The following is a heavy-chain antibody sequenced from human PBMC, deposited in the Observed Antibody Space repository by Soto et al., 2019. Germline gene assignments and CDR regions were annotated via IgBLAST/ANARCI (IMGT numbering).Heavy chain of an antibody. J-gene: IGHJ4*02. Sequence: SETLSLTCAVYGGSFSGYYWSWIRQPPGKGLEWIGEINHSGSTNYNPSLKSRVTISVATSNNQFSLKLSSVTAADTAVYYCARGRSYDFWSGTRYFDYWGQGTLVTVSS. V-gene: IGHV4-34*01. CDR1: GGSFSGYY. CDR2: INHSGST. CDR3: ARGRSYDFWSGTRYFDY. D-gene: IGHD3-3*01.